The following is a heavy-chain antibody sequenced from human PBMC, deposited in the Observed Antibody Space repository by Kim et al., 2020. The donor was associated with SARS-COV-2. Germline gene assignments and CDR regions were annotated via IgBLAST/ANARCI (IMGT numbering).Heavy chain of an antibody. J-gene: IGHJ4*02. CDR3: AKADGYNAPFDY. Sequence: LADTVKGRFTISRDNSKNTLYLQMNSLRAEDTAVYYCAKADGYNAPFDYWGQGTLVTVSS. V-gene: IGHV3-30*02. D-gene: IGHD5-12*01.